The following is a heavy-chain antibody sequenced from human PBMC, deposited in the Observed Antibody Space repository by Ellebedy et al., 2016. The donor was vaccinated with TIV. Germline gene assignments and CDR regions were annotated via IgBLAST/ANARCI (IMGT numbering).Heavy chain of an antibody. V-gene: IGHV5-51*01. Sequence: GESLKISCKGSGYSFTTYYIGWVRQMPGKGLEWMGIIYPGDSDTRYSPSFQGQVTISADKSISTAYLQWSSLKASDTAMYYCARRVDLYDILTGYLYYFDYWGQGTLVTVSS. CDR3: ARRVDLYDILTGYLYYFDY. CDR2: IYPGDSDT. D-gene: IGHD3-9*01. CDR1: GYSFTTYY. J-gene: IGHJ4*02.